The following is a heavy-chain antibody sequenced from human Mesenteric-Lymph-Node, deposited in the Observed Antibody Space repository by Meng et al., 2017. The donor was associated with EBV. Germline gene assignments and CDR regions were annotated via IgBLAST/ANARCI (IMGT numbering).Heavy chain of an antibody. CDR2: VYYSGST. CDR3: ARENPARGNWFDP. V-gene: IGHV4-61*01. D-gene: IGHD3-10*01. CDR1: GGSVSGTSYY. J-gene: IGHJ5*02. Sequence: VQLQGSGPRLVKPSETLSLTCTVSGGSVSGTSYYWSWLRQPPGKRLEWIGYVYYSGSTNYNPSLKSRVTISVDTSKNQFSLNLYSVTAADTAVYYCARENPARGNWFDPWGQGALVTVSS.